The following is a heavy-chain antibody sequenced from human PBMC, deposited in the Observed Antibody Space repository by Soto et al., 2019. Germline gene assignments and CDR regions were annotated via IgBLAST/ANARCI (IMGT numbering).Heavy chain of an antibody. CDR2: IYYSGST. CDR1: GGSISSSSYY. J-gene: IGHJ3*02. CDR3: ARSMGDSDAFDI. D-gene: IGHD2-21*02. V-gene: IGHV4-39*01. Sequence: SETLSLTCTVSGGSISSSSYYWGWIRQPPGKGLEWIGSIYYSGSTYYNPSLKSRVTISVDTSKNQFSLKLSSVTAADTAVYYCARSMGDSDAFDIWGQGTMVTVSS.